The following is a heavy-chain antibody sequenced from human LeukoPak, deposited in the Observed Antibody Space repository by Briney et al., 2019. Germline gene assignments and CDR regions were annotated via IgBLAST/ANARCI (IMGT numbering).Heavy chain of an antibody. V-gene: IGHV4-59*01. D-gene: IGHD3-10*01. CDR1: GGSISSYY. CDR2: IYYSGST. Sequence: SETLSLTCTVSGGSISSYYWSWIRQPPGRGLEWIGDIYYSGSTNYNPSLTSRVTISVDTSKNQFSLKLTSMTAADTAVYYCARDPGDLWYGDSGMDVWGQGTTVTVSS. J-gene: IGHJ6*02. CDR3: ARDPGDLWYGDSGMDV.